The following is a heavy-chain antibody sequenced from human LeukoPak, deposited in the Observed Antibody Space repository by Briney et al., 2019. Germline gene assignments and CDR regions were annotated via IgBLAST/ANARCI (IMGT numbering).Heavy chain of an antibody. V-gene: IGHV4-34*01. CDR1: GGSFSGYY. D-gene: IGHD3-16*02. CDR2: INHSGST. Sequence: SETLSLTCAVYGGSFSGYYWSWIRQPPGKGLEWIGEINHSGSTNYNPSLKSRVTISVDTSKNQFSLKLSSVTAADTAVYYCAREYRHGVDVWGQGTTVTVSS. CDR3: AREYRHGVDV. J-gene: IGHJ6*02.